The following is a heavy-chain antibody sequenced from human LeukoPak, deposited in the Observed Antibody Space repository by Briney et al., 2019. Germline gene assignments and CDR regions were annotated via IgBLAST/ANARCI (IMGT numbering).Heavy chain of an antibody. J-gene: IGHJ5*02. CDR3: AREYDYIWGSYRQTAFDP. CDR2: MYTSGST. CDR1: GGSISTSNYY. D-gene: IGHD3-16*02. Sequence: SETLSLTCTVSGGSISTSNYYWGWIRQPAGKGLEWIGRMYTSGSTNYNPSLKSRLTMSVDTSKNQFSLKLSSVTAADTAVYYCAREYDYIWGSYRQTAFDPWGQGTLVTVSS. V-gene: IGHV4-61*02.